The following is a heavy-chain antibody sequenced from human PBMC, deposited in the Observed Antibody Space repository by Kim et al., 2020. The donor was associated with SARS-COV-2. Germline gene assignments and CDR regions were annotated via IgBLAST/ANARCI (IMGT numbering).Heavy chain of an antibody. V-gene: IGHV3-15*01. CDR2: VKPRVDGGTA. Sequence: GGSLRLSCADPGFTFNNAWMSWVRQAPGKGLEWVGRVKPRVDGGTADYVAAVGGRFTISRDDSKNTLYLQKNSLKIEDTAMYYCTTDPGDSSGFGPGYWG. CDR1: GFTFNNAW. J-gene: IGHJ4*01. CDR3: TTDPGDSSGFGPGY. D-gene: IGHD3-22*01.